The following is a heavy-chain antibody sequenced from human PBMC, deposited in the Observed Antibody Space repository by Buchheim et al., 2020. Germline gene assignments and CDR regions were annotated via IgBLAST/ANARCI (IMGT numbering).Heavy chain of an antibody. J-gene: IGHJ4*02. V-gene: IGHV3-30*02. CDR3: AKDTDRFGVVIVYYFDY. Sequence: QVQLVESGGGVVQPGRSLRLSCAASGFTFSSYGMHWVRQAPGKGLEWVAFIRYDGSNKYYADSVKGRFTISRDNSKNTLYLQMNSLRAEDTAVYYCAKDTDRFGVVIVYYFDYWGRGTL. D-gene: IGHD3-3*01. CDR1: GFTFSSYG. CDR2: IRYDGSNK.